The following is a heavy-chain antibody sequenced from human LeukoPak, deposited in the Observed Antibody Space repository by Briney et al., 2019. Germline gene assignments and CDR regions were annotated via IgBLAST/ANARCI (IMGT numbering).Heavy chain of an antibody. Sequence: GGSLRLSCVASGFTFSSHGMNWVRQAPGKGLEWVSGIIPSGHTTYYADSVRGRFTVSRDNSRNTVYLQMNSLRAEDTAVYYCAKDDRWLQFCCWGQGTLVTVSA. J-gene: IGHJ4*02. CDR1: GFTFSSHG. CDR3: AKDDRWLQFCC. D-gene: IGHD5-24*01. CDR2: IIPSGHTT. V-gene: IGHV3-23*01.